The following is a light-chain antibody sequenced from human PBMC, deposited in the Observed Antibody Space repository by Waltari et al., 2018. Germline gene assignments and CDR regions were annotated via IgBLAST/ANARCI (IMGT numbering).Light chain of an antibody. CDR3: QQSHTFPKT. J-gene: IGKJ1*01. Sequence: DIQMTQSPSTLSASVGDRVTIICRASQRISDWLAWYQQKPGKPPKLLIYKASSLEEGVPSRFSGSASGTEFSLTINSLQPDDFATYYCQQSHTFPKTFGQGTKVEMK. V-gene: IGKV1-5*03. CDR2: KAS. CDR1: QRISDW.